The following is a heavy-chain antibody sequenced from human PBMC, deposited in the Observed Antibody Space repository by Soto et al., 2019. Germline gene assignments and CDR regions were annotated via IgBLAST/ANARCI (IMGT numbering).Heavy chain of an antibody. CDR2: VYHSGSA. CDR3: ASMRGHSSGWYEGWFDP. Sequence: VQLQESGPGLVTPSGTLSLTCAVSGGSISSTNWWSWVRQPPGKGLGWIGEVYHSGSANYNPSLKSRVTISVDKPKNQFSLSLSSVTAADTAVYYCASMRGHSSGWYEGWFDPWGQGTLVTVSS. D-gene: IGHD6-19*01. J-gene: IGHJ5*02. V-gene: IGHV4-4*02. CDR1: GGSISSTNW.